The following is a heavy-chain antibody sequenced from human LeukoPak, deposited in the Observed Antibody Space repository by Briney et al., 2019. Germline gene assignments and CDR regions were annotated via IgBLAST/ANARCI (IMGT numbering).Heavy chain of an antibody. D-gene: IGHD2-15*01. CDR3: AKVNGWAANPVSFDY. Sequence: PGGSLRLSCAASGFTFSSYAMSWVRQAPGKGLEWVSAISGSGGSTYYADSVKGRFTISRDNSKNTLCLQMNSLRAEDTAMYYCAKVNGWAANPVSFDYWGQGTLVTVSS. V-gene: IGHV3-23*01. J-gene: IGHJ4*02. CDR1: GFTFSSYA. CDR2: ISGSGGST.